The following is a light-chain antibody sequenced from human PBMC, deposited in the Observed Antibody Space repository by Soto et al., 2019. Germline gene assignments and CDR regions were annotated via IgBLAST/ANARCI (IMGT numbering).Light chain of an antibody. CDR3: LQTYSTLYT. J-gene: IGKJ2*01. Sequence: IHMPQSPSSLSASVGDRVTITCRASQRITTYLHWYQQKPGKAPKLLISTAATLQGGVPSRFSRSGSGTDFTLYLSTLQPEDFATYFCLQTYSTLYTFGQGNKLEIK. V-gene: IGKV1-39*01. CDR2: TAA. CDR1: QRITTY.